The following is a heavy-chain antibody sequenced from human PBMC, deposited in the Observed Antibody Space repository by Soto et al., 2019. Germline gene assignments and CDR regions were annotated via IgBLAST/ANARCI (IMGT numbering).Heavy chain of an antibody. Sequence: QITLKESGPTLVKPTQTLTLTCSFSGFSINTDAAGVGWIRQPPGKALEWLALLYWNDDKRYSPSLKIRLTINKDISRNQVVMTMSNVDPVDTATYYCVSGSCPQWFDTWVQGILVIVS. CDR1: GFSINTDAAG. V-gene: IGHV2-5*04. D-gene: IGHD3-10*01. J-gene: IGHJ5*02. CDR3: VSGSCPQWFDT. CDR2: LYWNDDK.